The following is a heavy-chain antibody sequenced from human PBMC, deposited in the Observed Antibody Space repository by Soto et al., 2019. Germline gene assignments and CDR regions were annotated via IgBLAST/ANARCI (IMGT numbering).Heavy chain of an antibody. V-gene: IGHV4-59*01. J-gene: IGHJ5*02. Sequence: QVQLQESGPGLVKPSETLSLTCTVSGGSISSYYWSWIRQPPGKGLEWIGYSYYSGSTNYNPSLKRRVTISVDRTNNQFSLKLSSVTAADPGVYYCARVGSGGEWFDPWVQGTLVTVSS. CDR3: ARVGSGGEWFDP. D-gene: IGHD6-19*01. CDR1: GGSISSYY. CDR2: SYYSGST.